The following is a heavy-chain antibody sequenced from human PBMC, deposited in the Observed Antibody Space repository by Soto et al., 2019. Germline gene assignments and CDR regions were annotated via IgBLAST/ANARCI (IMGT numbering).Heavy chain of an antibody. J-gene: IGHJ3*02. V-gene: IGHV3-48*02. CDR2: ISSSSSTI. Sequence: GGSLRLSCAASGFTFSSYSMNWVRQAPGKGLEWVSYISSSSSTIYYADSVKGRFTISRDNAKNSLYLQMNSLRDEDTAVYYCARDPYSGSYYGAFDIWGQGTMVTVSS. CDR1: GFTFSSYS. D-gene: IGHD1-26*01. CDR3: ARDPYSGSYYGAFDI.